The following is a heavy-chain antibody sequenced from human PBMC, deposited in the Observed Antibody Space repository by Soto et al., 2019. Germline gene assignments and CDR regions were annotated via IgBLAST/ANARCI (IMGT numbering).Heavy chain of an antibody. J-gene: IGHJ6*02. CDR3: ARGRPAGIEWDYYYGMDV. Sequence: QVQLVQSGAEVKKPGSSVKVSCKASGGTFSSYAISWVRQAPGQGLEWMGGIIPIFGTANYAQKFQGRVTITADESTSTAYMELSRLRSEDTAVYYCARGRPAGIEWDYYYGMDVWGQGTTVTVSS. V-gene: IGHV1-69*01. CDR1: GGTFSSYA. CDR2: IIPIFGTA. D-gene: IGHD6-13*01.